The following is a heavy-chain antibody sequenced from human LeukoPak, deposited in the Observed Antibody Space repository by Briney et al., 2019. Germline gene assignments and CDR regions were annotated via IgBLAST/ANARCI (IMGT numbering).Heavy chain of an antibody. CDR1: GFTFNNYA. CDR3: AKGSSPFDY. CDR2: ISGSGGTT. J-gene: IGHJ4*02. V-gene: IGHV3-23*01. D-gene: IGHD1-26*01. Sequence: GGSLRLSCAASGFTFNNYAMSWVRQAPGKGLEWVSGISGSGGTTYYADSVTGRFTISRDTSKNTLYLQMNSLGAEDTAVYYCAKGSSPFDYWGQGTLVTVSS.